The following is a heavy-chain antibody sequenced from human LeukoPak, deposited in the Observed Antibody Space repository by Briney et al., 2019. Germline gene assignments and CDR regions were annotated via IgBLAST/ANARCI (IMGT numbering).Heavy chain of an antibody. CDR1: GFTFSDYY. Sequence: PGGSLRLSCAASGFTFSDYYKSWIRQAPGKGLEWVSYISSSGSTIYYADSVKGRFTISRDNAKNSLYLQMNSLRAEDTAVYYCARDVTTAAGTGGHNWFDPWGQGTLVTVSS. CDR2: ISSSGSTI. J-gene: IGHJ5*02. CDR3: ARDVTTAAGTGGHNWFDP. D-gene: IGHD6-13*01. V-gene: IGHV3-11*01.